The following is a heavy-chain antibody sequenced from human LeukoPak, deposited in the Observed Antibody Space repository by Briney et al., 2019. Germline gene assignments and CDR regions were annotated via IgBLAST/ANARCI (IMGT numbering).Heavy chain of an antibody. D-gene: IGHD2-15*01. J-gene: IGHJ4*02. CDR2: IYTSGGT. Sequence: SETLSLTCTVSGDSISSYYWSWIRQPAGKGLQWIGRIYTSGGTNYNPSLKSRVTISVDTSKNQFSLKLSSVTAADTAVYYCARAPRSRHCSGGSCYSPLPFDYWGQGTLVTVSS. CDR1: GDSISSYY. V-gene: IGHV4-4*07. CDR3: ARAPRSRHCSGGSCYSPLPFDY.